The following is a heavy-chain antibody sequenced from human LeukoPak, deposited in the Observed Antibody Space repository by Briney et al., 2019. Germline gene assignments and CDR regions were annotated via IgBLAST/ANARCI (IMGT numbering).Heavy chain of an antibody. J-gene: IGHJ6*02. D-gene: IGHD5-18*01. Sequence: GGSLRLSCAASGFTFSNYGMHWVRQAPGKGLEWVVVISYDGSNKYYGDSVKGRFAISRDNSKSTLYLQMNSLRGEDTAVYYCAKDGGPRGYSYGYPSYYGMDVWGQGTTVTVSS. CDR2: ISYDGSNK. CDR1: GFTFSNYG. V-gene: IGHV3-30*18. CDR3: AKDGGPRGYSYGYPSYYGMDV.